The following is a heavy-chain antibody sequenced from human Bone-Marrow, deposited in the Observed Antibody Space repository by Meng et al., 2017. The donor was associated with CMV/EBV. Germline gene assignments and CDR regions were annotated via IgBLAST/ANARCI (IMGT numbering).Heavy chain of an antibody. D-gene: IGHD6-13*01. Sequence: GESLKISCAASGFTFSSHWMSWVRQAPGKGLEWVACIKQDGSEKYYVDSVKGRFTISRDNAKNSLYLQMNSLRAEDMALYYCAKDSSSWYFGSFDIWGQGTMVTVSS. CDR1: GFTFSSHW. J-gene: IGHJ3*02. CDR3: AKDSSSWYFGSFDI. V-gene: IGHV3-7*03. CDR2: IKQDGSEK.